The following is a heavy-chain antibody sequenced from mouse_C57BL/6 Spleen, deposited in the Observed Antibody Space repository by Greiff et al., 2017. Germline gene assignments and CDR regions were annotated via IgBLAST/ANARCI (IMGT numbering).Heavy chain of an antibody. CDR1: GYTFTDYY. CDR2: INPNNGGT. J-gene: IGHJ4*01. D-gene: IGHD2-1*01. CDR3: ARRGGNYFFYAMDY. V-gene: IGHV1-26*01. Sequence: EVQLQQSGPELVKPGASVKISCKASGYTFTDYYMNWVKQSHGKSLEWIGDINPNNGGTSYTQKFKGKATLTVDKSSSTAYMELRSLTSEDSAVYYCARRGGNYFFYAMDYWGQGTSVTVSS.